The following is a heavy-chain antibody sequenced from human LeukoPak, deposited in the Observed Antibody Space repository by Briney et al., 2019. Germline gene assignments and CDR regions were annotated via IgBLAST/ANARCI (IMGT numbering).Heavy chain of an antibody. CDR1: GGTFSSYA. J-gene: IGHJ4*02. Sequence: ASVKVSCKASGGTFSSYAISWVRQAPGQGLEWMGGIIPIFGTANYAQKFQGRVTITTDESTSTACMELSSLRSEDTAVYYCARGGAAAEGYFDYWGQGTLVTVSS. CDR3: ARGGAAAEGYFDY. CDR2: IIPIFGTA. V-gene: IGHV1-69*05. D-gene: IGHD6-13*01.